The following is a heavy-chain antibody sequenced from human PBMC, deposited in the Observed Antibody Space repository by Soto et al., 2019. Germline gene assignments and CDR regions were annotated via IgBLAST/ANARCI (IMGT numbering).Heavy chain of an antibody. CDR2: IYYSGGT. D-gene: IGHD1-1*01. CDR3: TADEFAERSRHP. J-gene: IGHJ5*02. CDR1: EGYISSYC. V-gene: IGHV4-59*01. Sequence: SETLSLTCTVAEGYISSYCWSWIRQPPGKGLEWLGYIYYSGGTNYNPSLKSRVTISLDKSKSQFSLRLISVTAAVSAFKQRTADEFAERSRHPWG.